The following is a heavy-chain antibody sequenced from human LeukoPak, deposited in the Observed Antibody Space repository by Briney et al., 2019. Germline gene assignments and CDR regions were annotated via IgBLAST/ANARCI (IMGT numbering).Heavy chain of an antibody. CDR1: GYTFTSYG. CDR2: ISAYNGNT. V-gene: IGHV1-18*01. CDR3: ARDVILEYSSSSYMDV. D-gene: IGHD6-6*01. J-gene: IGHJ6*03. Sequence: ASVKVSCKASGYTFTSYGISWVRQAPGQGLEWMGWISAYNGNTNYAQKLQGRVTMTTDTSTSTAYMELRSLRSGDTAVYYCARDVILEYSSSSYMDVWGKGTTVTVSS.